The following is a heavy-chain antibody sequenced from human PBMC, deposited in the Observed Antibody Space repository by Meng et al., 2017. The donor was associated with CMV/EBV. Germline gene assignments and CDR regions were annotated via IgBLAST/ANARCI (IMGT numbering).Heavy chain of an antibody. CDR2: IKQDGSEK. J-gene: IGHJ4*02. Sequence: GGSLRPSCAAAGSTFSNYWMTWVRRAPGKGLEWVANIKQDGSEKYYVDSVKGRFTFSRDNAKNSLYLQMNSLSAEDTAVYYCARVRGSYSLDYWGQGTLVTVSS. V-gene: IGHV3-7*01. D-gene: IGHD1-26*01. CDR3: ARVRGSYSLDY. CDR1: GSTFSNYW.